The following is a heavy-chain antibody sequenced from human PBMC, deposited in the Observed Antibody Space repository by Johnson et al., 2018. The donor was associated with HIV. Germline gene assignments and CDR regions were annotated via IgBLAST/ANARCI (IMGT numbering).Heavy chain of an antibody. CDR3: ARGRSGILILDDAFDI. CDR1: GFTVSSNY. J-gene: IGHJ3*02. D-gene: IGHD1-14*01. V-gene: IGHV3-66*02. Sequence: VQLVESGGGLVQPGGSLRLSCAASGFTVSSNYMSWVRQAPGKGLEWVSVIYSGGSTYYADSVKGRFTISRDNSKNTLYLQMNSLRAEDTAVYYCARGRSGILILDDAFDIWGQGTMVTVSS. CDR2: IYSGGST.